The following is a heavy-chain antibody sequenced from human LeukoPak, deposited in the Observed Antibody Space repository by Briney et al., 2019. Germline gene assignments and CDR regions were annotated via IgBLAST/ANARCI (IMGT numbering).Heavy chain of an antibody. D-gene: IGHD2-2*01. J-gene: IGHJ5*02. CDR1: GFTFSSYS. CDR2: ISSSSSYI. V-gene: IGHV3-21*01. Sequence: GGSLRLSCAASGFTFSSYSMNWVRQAPGKGLEWVSSISSSSSYIYYADSVKGRFTISRDNAKNSLYLQMNSLRAEDTAVYYCARAVVPAALQGYWFDPWGQGTLVTVSS. CDR3: ARAVVPAALQGYWFDP.